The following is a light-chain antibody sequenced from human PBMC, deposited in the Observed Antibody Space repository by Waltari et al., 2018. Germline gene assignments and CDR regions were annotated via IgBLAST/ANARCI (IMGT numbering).Light chain of an antibody. CDR3: QQYNNWPPVT. CDR2: GAS. J-gene: IGKJ1*01. Sequence: EIVMTQSPATLSVSPGERATLSCRASQSVSSNLAWYQQKPGQAPRLLIYGASTRAPGIPASFSGSGSGTEFTLTISSLQSEDFAVYYCQQYNNWPPVTFGQGTKVEIK. CDR1: QSVSSN. V-gene: IGKV3-15*01.